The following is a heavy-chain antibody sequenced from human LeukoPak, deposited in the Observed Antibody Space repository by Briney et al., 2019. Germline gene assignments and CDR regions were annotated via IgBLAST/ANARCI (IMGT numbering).Heavy chain of an antibody. J-gene: IGHJ4*02. D-gene: IGHD5-24*01. CDR3: ARRRGRDGYNHFDY. Sequence: GESLKISCKSFGYSFTNYWIGWVRQMPGKGLEWMGVIYPADSDTRYSPSFQGQVTISADKSISTAYLQWSSLKASDTAMYYCARRRGRDGYNHFDYWGQGTLVTVSS. V-gene: IGHV5-51*01. CDR1: GYSFTNYW. CDR2: IYPADSDT.